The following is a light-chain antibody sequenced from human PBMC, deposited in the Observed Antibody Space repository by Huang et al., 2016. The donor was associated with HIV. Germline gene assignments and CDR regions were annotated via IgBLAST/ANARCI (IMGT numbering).Light chain of an antibody. V-gene: IGKV3-15*01. J-gene: IGKJ4*01. CDR2: GAS. CDR3: QQYNHWLALT. CDR1: QSVGRN. Sequence: EIVMTQSPAILSVSPGDRATLSCRASQSVGRNLAWYQHKPGQAPRLIMYGASTRGNGVPARFRDSGCGAEFTLTISGLEYEDYAGYFCQQYNHWLALTFGGGTKVDIK.